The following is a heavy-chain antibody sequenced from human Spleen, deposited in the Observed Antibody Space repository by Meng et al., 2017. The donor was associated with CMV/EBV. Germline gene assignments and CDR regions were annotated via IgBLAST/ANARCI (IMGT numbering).Heavy chain of an antibody. V-gene: IGHV4-39*07. CDR2: IYYSGST. CDR3: ARRVVGSRRNWFDP. J-gene: IGHJ5*02. CDR1: GGSISSSSYY. Sequence: SETLSLTCTVSGGSISSSSYYWGWIRQPPGKGLEWIGSIYYSGSTYYNPSLKSRVTISVDTSKNQFSLKLSSVTAADTAVYYCARRVVGSRRNWFDPWGQGTLVTVSS. D-gene: IGHD2-15*01.